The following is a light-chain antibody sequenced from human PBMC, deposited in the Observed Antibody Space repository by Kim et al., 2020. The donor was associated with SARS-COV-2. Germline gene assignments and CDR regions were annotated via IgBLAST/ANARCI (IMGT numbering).Light chain of an antibody. CDR3: QQYDNLPYT. J-gene: IGKJ2*01. V-gene: IGKV1-33*01. CDR2: DAS. Sequence: STSVGDRVTITCQASQDINNYLNWYQQKPGKAPKLLIYDASNLQTGVPSRFSGSGSGTVFTFTISSLQPEDIATYYCQQYDNLPYTFGQGTKLEIK. CDR1: QDINNY.